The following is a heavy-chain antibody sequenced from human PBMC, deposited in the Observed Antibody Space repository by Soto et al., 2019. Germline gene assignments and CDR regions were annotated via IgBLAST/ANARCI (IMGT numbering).Heavy chain of an antibody. D-gene: IGHD3-3*01. CDR1: GYPVTAYY. CDR3: ARGGGVGVAGSAAFDM. CDR2: INPATGAA. J-gene: IGHJ3*02. Sequence: QLHLVQSGAVVKKPGASVTVSCSASGYPVTAYYMHWVRQAPGRGLEWMGGINPATGAAKYTQTSQGRVTMTRDTSTSTVFMELSDLTSEDTAVFYCARGGGVGVAGSAAFDMWGQGTLVTVSS. V-gene: IGHV1-2*02.